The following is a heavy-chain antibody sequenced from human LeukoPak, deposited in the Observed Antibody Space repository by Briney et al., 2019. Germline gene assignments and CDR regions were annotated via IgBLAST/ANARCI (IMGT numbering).Heavy chain of an antibody. CDR3: AKGIVVVVAATRFDY. J-gene: IGHJ4*02. CDR1: GFTFSSYA. D-gene: IGHD2-15*01. V-gene: IGHV3-30-3*01. CDR2: ISYDGSNK. Sequence: PGRSLRLSCAASGFTFSSYAMHWVRQAPGKGLEWVAVISYDGSNKYYADSVKGRFTISRDNSKNTLYLQMNSLRAEDTAVYYCAKGIVVVVAATRFDYWGQGTLVTVSS.